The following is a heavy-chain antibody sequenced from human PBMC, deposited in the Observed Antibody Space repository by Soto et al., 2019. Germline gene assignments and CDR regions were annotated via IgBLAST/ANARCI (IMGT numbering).Heavy chain of an antibody. D-gene: IGHD2-15*01. CDR3: AKGDYSTRRMDV. J-gene: IGHJ6*02. CDR2: ISYDGSNK. V-gene: IGHV3-30*18. CDR1: GFTFSSYG. Sequence: VQLVESGGGVVQPGRSLRLSCAASGFTFSSYGMHWVRQAPGKGLEWVAVISYDGSNKYCADSVKGRFTISSDNSKNSRYLQMNNLRAEDTAVYYCAKGDYSTRRMDVWGQGTTVTVSS.